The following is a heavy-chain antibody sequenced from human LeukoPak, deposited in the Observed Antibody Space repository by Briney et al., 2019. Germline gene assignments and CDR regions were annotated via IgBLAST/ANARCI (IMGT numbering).Heavy chain of an antibody. CDR1: GFTFSSYG. CDR2: ISYDGSNK. Sequence: GGSLRLSCAASGFTFSSYGMHWVRQAPGKGLERVAVISYDGSNKYYADSVKGRFTISRDNSKNTLYLQMNGLRAEDTAVYYCAKGRYYDSSGYPHFDYWGQGTLVTVSS. V-gene: IGHV3-30*18. J-gene: IGHJ4*02. CDR3: AKGRYYDSSGYPHFDY. D-gene: IGHD3-22*01.